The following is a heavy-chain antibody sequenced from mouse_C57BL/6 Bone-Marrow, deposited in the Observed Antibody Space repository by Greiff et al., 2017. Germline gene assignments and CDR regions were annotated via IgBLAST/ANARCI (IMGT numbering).Heavy chain of an antibody. CDR2: IHPTSGST. D-gene: IGHD1-1*01. V-gene: IGHV1-64*01. CDR1: GYTFTRSW. Sequence: QVQLKQPGAELVKPGASVTLSCKASGYTFTRSWMHWVKQRPGQGLEWIGIIHPTSGSTNYNEKFKSKATMTVDKPSSTAYMQRSSLTSGDSAVYYGASPGVYYYADYFDYWGQGTTLTVSS. J-gene: IGHJ2*01. CDR3: ASPGVYYYADYFDY.